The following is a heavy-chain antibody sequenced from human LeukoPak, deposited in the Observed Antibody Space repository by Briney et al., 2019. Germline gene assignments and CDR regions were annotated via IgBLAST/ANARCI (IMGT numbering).Heavy chain of an antibody. CDR2: IKKDGSEK. D-gene: IGHD3-10*01. V-gene: IGHV3-7*01. Sequence: GGSLRLSCAASGFTFSDYWMSWLRQAPGKGLEWVANIKKDGSEKSCVDSVKGRFTISRDNAKNSLYLQMNSLRAEDTAVFYCARYYYGSGTSFDPWGQGTLVTVSS. J-gene: IGHJ5*02. CDR1: GFTFSDYW. CDR3: ARYYYGSGTSFDP.